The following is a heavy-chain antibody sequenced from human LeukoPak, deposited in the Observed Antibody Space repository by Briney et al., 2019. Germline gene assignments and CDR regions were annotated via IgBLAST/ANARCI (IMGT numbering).Heavy chain of an antibody. Sequence: ASVKVSCMASGYTFTGYYMHWVRQAPGQGLEWMGWINPNSGGTNYAQKFQGRVTMTRDTSISTAYMELSRLRSDDTAVYYCARDPTDIVVVPAAMFSFDYWGQGTLVTVSS. CDR3: ARDPTDIVVVPAAMFSFDY. CDR2: INPNSGGT. CDR1: GYTFTGYY. J-gene: IGHJ4*02. D-gene: IGHD2-2*01. V-gene: IGHV1-2*02.